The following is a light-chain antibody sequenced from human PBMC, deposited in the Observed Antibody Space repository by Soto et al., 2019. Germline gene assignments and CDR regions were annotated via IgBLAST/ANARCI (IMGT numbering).Light chain of an antibody. J-gene: IGKJ2*01. Sequence: EIVLTQSPGTLSLSPGERATLSCRASQSVSSSYLAWYQKKPGQAPRLLIYGASSRATGIPDRFSGSGSGTDFTLTISRLEPEDFAVYYCQQYGSSLHTFGQGTKLEIK. V-gene: IGKV3-20*01. CDR2: GAS. CDR3: QQYGSSLHT. CDR1: QSVSSSY.